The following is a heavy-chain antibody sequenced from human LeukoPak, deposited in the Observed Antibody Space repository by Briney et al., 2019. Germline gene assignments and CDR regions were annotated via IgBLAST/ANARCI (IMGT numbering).Heavy chain of an antibody. CDR3: ARASLERRRDYYYGMDV. D-gene: IGHD1-1*01. CDR2: IIPIFGTA. Sequence: ASVKVSCTASGGTFSSYAISWVRQAPGQGLVWMGGIIPIFGTANYAQKFQGRVTITADESTSTAYMELSSLRSEDTAVYYCARASLERRRDYYYGMDVWGQGTTVTVSS. V-gene: IGHV1-69*13. J-gene: IGHJ6*02. CDR1: GGTFSSYA.